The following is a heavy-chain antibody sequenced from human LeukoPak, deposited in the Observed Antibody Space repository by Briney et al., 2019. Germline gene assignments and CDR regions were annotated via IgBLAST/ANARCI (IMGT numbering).Heavy chain of an antibody. Sequence: GGSLRLSCAASGFTFSSYSMNWVRQAPGKGLEWVSYISSSSSTIYYADSVKGRFTISRDNSKNTLYLQMNSLRAEDTGVYYCARDGYNPALYYMDVWGKGTLVTVSS. J-gene: IGHJ6*03. CDR2: ISSSSSTI. CDR1: GFTFSSYS. V-gene: IGHV3-48*01. CDR3: ARDGYNPALYYMDV. D-gene: IGHD1-1*01.